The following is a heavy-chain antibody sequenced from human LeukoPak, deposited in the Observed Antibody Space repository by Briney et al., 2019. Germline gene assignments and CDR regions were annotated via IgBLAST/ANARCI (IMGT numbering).Heavy chain of an antibody. CDR1: GFTFGKYW. Sequence: PGGSLRLSCVASGFTFGKYWMSWVRQAPGKGLEWVSVITGSGGNTYYADSVKGRFTISKDNSKNTVYLQMSSLRVDDTAVYYCAKAASSSWPSYYYGMDVWGQGTTVTVSS. V-gene: IGHV3-23*01. J-gene: IGHJ6*02. CDR2: ITGSGGNT. CDR3: AKAASSSWPSYYYGMDV. D-gene: IGHD6-13*01.